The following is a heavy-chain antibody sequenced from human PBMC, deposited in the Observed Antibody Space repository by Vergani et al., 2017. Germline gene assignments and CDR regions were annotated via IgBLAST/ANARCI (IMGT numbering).Heavy chain of an antibody. V-gene: IGHV3-48*01. J-gene: IGHJ4*02. CDR3: ARDSYASHVDY. CDR2: ISSSSSTI. CDR1: GFTFSSYS. Sequence: EVQLVESGGGLVQPGGSLRLSCAASGFTFSSYSMNWVRQAPGKGLEWVSYISSSSSTIYYADSVKGRFTISRDNAKNSLYLQMNSLRAEDTAVYYCARDSYASHVDYWGQGTLVTVSS. D-gene: IGHD2-2*01.